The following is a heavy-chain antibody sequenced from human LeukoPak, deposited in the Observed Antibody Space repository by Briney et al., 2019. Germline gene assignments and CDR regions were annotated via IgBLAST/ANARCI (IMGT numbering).Heavy chain of an antibody. V-gene: IGHV3-74*01. CDR2: INSDESST. CDR1: RFTFSSYW. Sequence: GGSLRLSCAASRFTFSSYWMHWVRQAPGKGLVWVSRINSDESSTSYADSVKGRFTISRDNAKNTLYLQMNSLRAEDTAVYYCARDWERWLQLGYWGQGTLVTVSS. D-gene: IGHD5-24*01. J-gene: IGHJ4*02. CDR3: ARDWERWLQLGY.